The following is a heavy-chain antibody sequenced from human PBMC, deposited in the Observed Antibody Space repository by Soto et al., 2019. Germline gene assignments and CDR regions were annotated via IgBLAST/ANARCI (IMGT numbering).Heavy chain of an antibody. J-gene: IGHJ4*02. CDR1: GFTVNSNY. V-gene: IGHV3-53*01. D-gene: IGHD4-17*01. CDR3: ARLPHDYGCDEGY. CDR2: IYTGGSA. Sequence: EVQLVESGGGLIQPGESLRLSCAASGFTVNSNYMSWVRQAPGKGLEWVSVIYTGGSAYYADSVKGRFTISRDNSKNTRYLQMNSLRAEDTAVYYCARLPHDYGCDEGYWGQGTLVTVSS.